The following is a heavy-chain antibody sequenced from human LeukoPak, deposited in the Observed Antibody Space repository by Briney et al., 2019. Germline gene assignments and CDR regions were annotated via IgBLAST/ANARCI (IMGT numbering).Heavy chain of an antibody. CDR2: IYPGDSDT. Sequence: GESLQISCKGSGYSFTSYWIGWVRQMPGKGLEWMGIIYPGDSDTRYSPSFQGQVIISADKSISTAYLQWSSLKASDTAMYYCARGATYSSGWYDNWFDPWGQGTLVTVSS. CDR3: ARGATYSSGWYDNWFDP. CDR1: GYSFTSYW. D-gene: IGHD6-19*01. J-gene: IGHJ5*02. V-gene: IGHV5-51*01.